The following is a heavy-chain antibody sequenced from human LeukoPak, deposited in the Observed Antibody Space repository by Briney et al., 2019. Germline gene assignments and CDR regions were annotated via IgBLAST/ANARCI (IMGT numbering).Heavy chain of an antibody. CDR1: GFTFNDYW. J-gene: IGHJ6*02. Sequence: GGSLRLSCEASGFTFNDYWMSWVRQAPRKGLEWVSNIKQDGSEKSYVDSVKGRFTISRDNAKNSLFLQMDSLRAEDTAVYYCARGYFSSSGRGMDVWGQGTTVTVSS. V-gene: IGHV3-7*01. CDR2: IKQDGSEK. D-gene: IGHD6-13*01. CDR3: ARGYFSSSGRGMDV.